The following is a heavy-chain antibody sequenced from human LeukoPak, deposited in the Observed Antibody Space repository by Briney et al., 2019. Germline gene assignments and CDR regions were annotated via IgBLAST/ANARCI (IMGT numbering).Heavy chain of an antibody. V-gene: IGHV1-8*01. Sequence: ASVEVSCKASGYTFTSYDINWVRQATGQGLEWMGWMNPNSGNTGYAQKFQGRVTMTRNTSISTAYMELSSLRSEDTAVYYCARGSSYCTNGVCYSGAFDIWGQGTMVTVSS. J-gene: IGHJ3*02. CDR3: ARGSSYCTNGVCYSGAFDI. CDR1: GYTFTSYD. CDR2: MNPNSGNT. D-gene: IGHD2-8*01.